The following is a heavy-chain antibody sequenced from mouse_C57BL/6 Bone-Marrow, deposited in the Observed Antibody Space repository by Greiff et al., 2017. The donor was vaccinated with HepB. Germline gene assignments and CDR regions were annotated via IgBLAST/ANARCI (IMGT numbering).Heavy chain of an antibody. CDR2: IYPGSGST. CDR1: GYTFTSYW. Sequence: QVQLQQPGAELVKPRASVKMSCKASGYTFTSYWITWVKQRPGQGLEWIGDIYPGSGSTNYNEKFKSKATLTVDTSSSTAYMQLSSLTSEDSAVYYCASDYYGSSLKGNWGQGTTLTVSS. D-gene: IGHD1-1*01. J-gene: IGHJ2*01. CDR3: ASDYYGSSLKGN. V-gene: IGHV1-55*01.